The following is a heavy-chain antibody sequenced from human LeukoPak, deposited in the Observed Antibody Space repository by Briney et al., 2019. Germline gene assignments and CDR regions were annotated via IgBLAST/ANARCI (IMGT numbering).Heavy chain of an antibody. CDR3: ASLAARQNYYFDY. D-gene: IGHD6-6*01. Sequence: SVKVSCKASGGTFSSYAISWVRRAPGQGLERMGGIIPIFGTANYAQKFQGRVTITADESTSTAYMELSSLRSEDTAVYYCASLAARQNYYFDYWGQGTLVTVSS. V-gene: IGHV1-69*13. CDR1: GGTFSSYA. J-gene: IGHJ4*02. CDR2: IIPIFGTA.